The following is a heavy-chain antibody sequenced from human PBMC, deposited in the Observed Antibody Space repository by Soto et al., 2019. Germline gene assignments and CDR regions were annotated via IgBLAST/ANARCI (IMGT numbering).Heavy chain of an antibody. CDR2: INTGNGDT. D-gene: IGHD6-19*01. CDR1: GYIFSSYS. Sequence: ASVKVSCKASGYIFSSYSMHWVRQAPGQRLEWMGWINTGNGDTKYAQKFQGRVTITRDTSATTAYMELSSLRSEDTGVYYCARAVAVAADFDYWGQGTQVTVSS. J-gene: IGHJ4*02. CDR3: ARAVAVAADFDY. V-gene: IGHV1-3*04.